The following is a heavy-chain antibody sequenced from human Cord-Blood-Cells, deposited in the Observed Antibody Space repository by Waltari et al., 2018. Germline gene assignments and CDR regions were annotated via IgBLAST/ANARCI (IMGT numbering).Heavy chain of an antibody. J-gene: IGHJ4*02. CDR2: INHSGST. CDR1: GGSFSGYY. V-gene: IGHV4-34*01. Sequence: QVQLQQWGAGLLKPSETLSLTCAVYGGSFSGYYWSWNRQPPGKGLEWIGEINHSGSTNYNPSLKSRVTISVDTSKNQFSLKLSSVTAADTAVYYCARGLGYGGNFDYWGQGTLVTVSS. D-gene: IGHD4-17*01. CDR3: ARGLGYGGNFDY.